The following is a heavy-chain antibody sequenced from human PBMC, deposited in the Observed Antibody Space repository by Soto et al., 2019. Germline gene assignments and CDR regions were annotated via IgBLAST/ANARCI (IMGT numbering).Heavy chain of an antibody. Sequence: PGGSLRLSCAASGFTSSSYAMSWVRQAPGKGLEWVSAISGSGGSTYYADSVKGRFTISRDNSKNTLYLQMNSLRAEDTAVYYCAKDLWFGESQRGYWGQGTLVTVSS. CDR3: AKDLWFGESQRGY. V-gene: IGHV3-23*01. CDR1: GFTSSSYA. D-gene: IGHD3-10*01. CDR2: ISGSGGST. J-gene: IGHJ4*02.